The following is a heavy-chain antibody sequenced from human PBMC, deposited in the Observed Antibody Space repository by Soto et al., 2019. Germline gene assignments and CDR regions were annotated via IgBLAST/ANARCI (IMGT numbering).Heavy chain of an antibody. J-gene: IGHJ5*02. CDR2: IIPIFGTA. D-gene: IGHD3-3*01. CDR3: ARDPPGNYDHHSGWFDP. V-gene: IGHV1-69*12. Sequence: QVQLVESGADVKKPGSSVKVSCKASGGTFSSYAISWVRQAPGQGLEWMGGIIPIFGTANDAQKFQGRVTITADESTSTAYMELSSLRSEDTAVYYCARDPPGNYDHHSGWFDPWGQGTLVTVSS. CDR1: GGTFSSYA.